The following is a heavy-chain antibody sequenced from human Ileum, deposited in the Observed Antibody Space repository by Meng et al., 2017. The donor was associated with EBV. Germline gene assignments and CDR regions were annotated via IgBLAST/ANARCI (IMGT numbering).Heavy chain of an antibody. CDR2: LNWNGDNT. CDR1: GFSFDDYS. D-gene: IGHD3-3*01. J-gene: IGHJ5*01. CDR3: AKEGGTMWFDS. V-gene: IGHV3-43*01. Sequence: EVRLVGSGGVVVQPGESLRLSCEASGFSFDDYSMHWVRQAPGKGLEWVPLLNWNGDNTYYADSVKGRFTISRDNSKNSLYLQMDSLRIEDTAFYFCAKEGGTMWFDSWGQGTLVTVSS.